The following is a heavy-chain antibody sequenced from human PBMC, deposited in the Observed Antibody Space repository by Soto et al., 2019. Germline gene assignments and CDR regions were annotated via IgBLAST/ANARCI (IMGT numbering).Heavy chain of an antibody. CDR1: GYTFAGYY. J-gene: IGHJ6*02. CDR2: INPNSGGT. Sequence: ASVKVSCKASGYTFAGYYMHWGRQAPGQGLEWMGWINPNSGGTNYAQKFQGWVTMTRDTSISTAYMELSRLRSDDTAVYYCASQSLVGASPPEYYYYGMDVWGQGTTVTVSS. D-gene: IGHD1-26*01. CDR3: ASQSLVGASPPEYYYYGMDV. V-gene: IGHV1-2*04.